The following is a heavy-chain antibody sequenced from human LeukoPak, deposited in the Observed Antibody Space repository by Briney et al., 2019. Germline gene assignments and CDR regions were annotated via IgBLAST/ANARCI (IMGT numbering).Heavy chain of an antibody. J-gene: IGHJ4*02. CDR2: IYTSGST. V-gene: IGHV4-4*07. CDR3: ASSSRFFGVVTTFDY. CDR1: GDSIRSYY. Sequence: SETLSLTCTVSGDSIRSYYWSWIRQPAGKGLEWIGRIYTSGSTNYDPSLQNRVTISVDTSKNQFSLNLSSVTAADTAVYYCASSSRFFGVVTTFDYWGQGTLVTVSS. D-gene: IGHD3-3*01.